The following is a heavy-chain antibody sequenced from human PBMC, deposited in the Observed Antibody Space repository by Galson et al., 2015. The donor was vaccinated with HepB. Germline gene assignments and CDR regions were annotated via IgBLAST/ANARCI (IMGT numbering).Heavy chain of an antibody. CDR2: IRSKLNNYAT. Sequence: SLRLSCATSGFTFSGAAIYWVRQASGKGLEWVGRIRSKLNNYATSYAASLKDRFTMSRDDSKNTAYLQMNNLKTEDTAMYFCTTYSKDTGADWGRGTLGTVSS. CDR1: GFTFSGAA. D-gene: IGHD2-21*01. V-gene: IGHV3-73*01. J-gene: IGHJ4*02. CDR3: TTYSKDTGAD.